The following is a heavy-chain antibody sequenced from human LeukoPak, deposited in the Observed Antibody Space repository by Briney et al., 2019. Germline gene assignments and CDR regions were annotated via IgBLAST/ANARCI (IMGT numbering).Heavy chain of an antibody. J-gene: IGHJ4*02. CDR1: GISINSNTYY. CDR2: LYYSGST. D-gene: IGHD4-17*01. CDR3: ARAPVIYGDYYFDY. Sequence: PSETLSLTCSVSGISINSNTYYWVWIRQPPGKGLEWIGSLYYSGSTYYNPSLKSRVTISVDTSQTQFSLNLRSVTAADTAVYYCARAPVIYGDYYFDYWGQGTLVTVSS. V-gene: IGHV4-39*07.